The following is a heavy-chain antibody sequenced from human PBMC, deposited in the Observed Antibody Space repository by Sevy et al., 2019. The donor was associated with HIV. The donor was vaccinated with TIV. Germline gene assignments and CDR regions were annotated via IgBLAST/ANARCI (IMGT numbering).Heavy chain of an antibody. CDR2: LSFGCGEI. CDR3: AREGCTKPHDY. Sequence: QTGGSLRLSCAASGFTFSKYSMSWVRQPPGKGLEWVSTLSFGCGEINYAHSVKGRFNISRDNSKSSVYLQMNNLRPEDTAVYYCAREGCTKPHDYWGQGTLVTVSS. J-gene: IGHJ4*02. D-gene: IGHD2-8*01. CDR1: GFTFSKYS. V-gene: IGHV3-23*01.